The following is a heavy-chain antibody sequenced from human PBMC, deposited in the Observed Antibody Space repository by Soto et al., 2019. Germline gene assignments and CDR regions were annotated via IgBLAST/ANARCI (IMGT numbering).Heavy chain of an antibody. CDR1: GFTFSNYG. D-gene: IGHD3-3*01. CDR2: IWYDGSNK. CDR3: EREDIRFLEWSAFDY. V-gene: IGHV3-33*01. Sequence: LRLSCAASGFTFSNYGMHWVRQAPGKGLEWVASIWYDGSNKYYADSVKGRFTISRDNSKNTLYLQMDSLRAEDTAVYYCEREDIRFLEWSAFDYWGQGTLVTVSS. J-gene: IGHJ4*02.